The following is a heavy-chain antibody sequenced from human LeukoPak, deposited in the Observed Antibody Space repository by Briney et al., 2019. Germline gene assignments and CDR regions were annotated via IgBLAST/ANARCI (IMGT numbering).Heavy chain of an antibody. J-gene: IGHJ5*02. V-gene: IGHV1-2*06. D-gene: IGHD6-19*01. Sequence: ASVKVSCKASGYTFTGYYMHWVRQAPGQGLEWIGRINPNSGGTNYAQKFQGRVTMTRDTSISTAYMELSRLRSDDTAVYYCARVAQWLVNWFDPWGQGTLVTVSS. CDR1: GYTFTGYY. CDR3: ARVAQWLVNWFDP. CDR2: INPNSGGT.